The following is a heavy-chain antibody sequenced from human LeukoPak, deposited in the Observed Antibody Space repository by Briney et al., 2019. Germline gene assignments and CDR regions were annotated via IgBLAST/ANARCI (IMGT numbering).Heavy chain of an antibody. Sequence: GGCLRLSCAASGFTFSNYWMTWVRQAPGKGLEWVVNIKQDGSEKYYLDSVKGRFTISRDNTKNSLYLQMNSLRGEDTAVYYCARGFSVGTFDYWGQGTLVTVSS. V-gene: IGHV3-7*05. D-gene: IGHD3-3*01. CDR1: GFTFSNYW. J-gene: IGHJ4*02. CDR2: IKQDGSEK. CDR3: ARGFSVGTFDY.